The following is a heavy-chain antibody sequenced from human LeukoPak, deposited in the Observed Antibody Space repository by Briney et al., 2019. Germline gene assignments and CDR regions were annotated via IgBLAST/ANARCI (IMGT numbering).Heavy chain of an antibody. J-gene: IGHJ5*02. D-gene: IGHD6-19*01. CDR3: ARQWLAQEAWFDP. CDR2: NYYSGST. V-gene: IGHV4-59*01. Sequence: SETLSLTCTVSGGSISSYYWSWIRQPPGKGLEWIGYNYYSGSTNYNPSLKSRVTISVDTSKNQFSLKLSSVTAADTAVYYCARQWLAQEAWFDPWGQGTLVTVSS. CDR1: GGSISSYY.